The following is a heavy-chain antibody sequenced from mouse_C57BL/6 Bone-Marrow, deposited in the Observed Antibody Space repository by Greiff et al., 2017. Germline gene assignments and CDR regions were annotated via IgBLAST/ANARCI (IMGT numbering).Heavy chain of an antibody. D-gene: IGHD2-3*01. CDR2: ISDGGSYT. J-gene: IGHJ2*01. V-gene: IGHV5-4*01. CDR3: ERQAIYDGYYVVDY. Sequence: EVHLVESGGGLVKPGGSLKLSCAASGFTFSSYAMSWVRQTPEKRLEWVATISDGGSYTYYPDNVKGRFTITRDNAKNNLYLQMSHLKSEDTAMYYCERQAIYDGYYVVDYWGQGTTLTVSS. CDR1: GFTFSSYA.